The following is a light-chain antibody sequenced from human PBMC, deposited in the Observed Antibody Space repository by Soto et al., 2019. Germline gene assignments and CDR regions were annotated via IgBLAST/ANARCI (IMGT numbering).Light chain of an antibody. J-gene: IGKJ5*01. CDR2: DTS. V-gene: IGKV3-11*01. CDR3: QQRSNSRIT. CDR1: QSVSSS. Sequence: EIVMTQSPATLSVSPGEGSTLSCMAIQSVSSSLAWYQQKAGQAPRLLISDTSNRATGIPARCSGSGSGTDFTLTISSLAPEDFEVYYCQQRSNSRITFGQGTRLEIK.